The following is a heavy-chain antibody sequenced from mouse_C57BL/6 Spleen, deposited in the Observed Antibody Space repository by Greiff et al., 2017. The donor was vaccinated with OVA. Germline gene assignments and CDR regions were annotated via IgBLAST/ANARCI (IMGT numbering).Heavy chain of an antibody. CDR3: AKSTMVPSFDY. J-gene: IGHJ2*01. Sequence: EVQLVESGGGLVKPGGSLKLSCAASGFTFSSYAMSWVRQTPEKRLEWVATISDGGSYTYYPDNVKGRFTISRDNAKNNLYLQMSHLKSEDTAMYYCAKSTMVPSFDYWGQGTTLTVSS. CDR1: GFTFSSYA. D-gene: IGHD2-1*01. V-gene: IGHV5-4*01. CDR2: ISDGGSYT.